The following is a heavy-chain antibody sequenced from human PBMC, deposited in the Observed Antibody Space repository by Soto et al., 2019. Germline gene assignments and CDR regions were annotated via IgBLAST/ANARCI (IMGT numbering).Heavy chain of an antibody. D-gene: IGHD3-10*01. CDR2: IKEDGSEK. J-gene: IGHJ6*02. CDR1: GLTFSSYW. V-gene: IGHV3-7*02. CDR3: AKYRGITMVRGIITPDGMDV. Sequence: EVQLVESGGDLVQSGGSLRLSCAASGLTFSSYWMTWVRQAPGKGLEWVANIKEDGSEKYYVDSVKGRFTISRDNAKKSLYLQMNSLRAEDTAVYCCAKYRGITMVRGIITPDGMDVWGQGTTVTVSS.